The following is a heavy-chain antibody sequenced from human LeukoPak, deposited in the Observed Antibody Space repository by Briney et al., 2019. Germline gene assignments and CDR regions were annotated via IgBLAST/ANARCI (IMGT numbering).Heavy chain of an antibody. Sequence: GGSLRLSCAASGFSFSSHGMNWVRQAPGKGLEWVSYISSSGSTIYYADSVKGRFTISRDNAKNSLYLQMNSLRAEDTAVYYCAELGITMIGGVWGKGTTVTISS. CDR2: ISSSGSTI. CDR3: AELGITMIGGV. D-gene: IGHD3-10*02. CDR1: GFSFSSHG. V-gene: IGHV3-48*04. J-gene: IGHJ6*04.